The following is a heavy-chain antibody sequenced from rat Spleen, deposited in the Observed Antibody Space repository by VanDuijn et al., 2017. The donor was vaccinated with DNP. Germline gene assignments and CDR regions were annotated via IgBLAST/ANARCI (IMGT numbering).Heavy chain of an antibody. Sequence: QVQLKESGPGLVQPSQTLSLTCTVSGFSLTSNSVHWVRQPPGKGLEWVGAIWSGGSTDYNSALKSRLSISRDTSKSQVFLKMNSLQTEDTAIYFCAREEPRILSFFSSLFDYWGQGVMVTVSS. CDR3: AREEPRILSFFSSLFDY. CDR1: GFSLTSNS. V-gene: IGHV2-1*01. CDR2: IWSGGST. J-gene: IGHJ2*01. D-gene: IGHD1-2*01.